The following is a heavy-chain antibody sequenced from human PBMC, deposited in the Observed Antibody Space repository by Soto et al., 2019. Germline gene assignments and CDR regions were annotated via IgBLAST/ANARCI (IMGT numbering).Heavy chain of an antibody. CDR2: INPNSGGT. V-gene: IGHV1-2*04. D-gene: IGHD6-13*01. Sequence: ASVKVSCKASGYTFTGYYMHWVRQAPGQGLEWMGWINPNSGGTNYAQKFQGWVTMTRDTSISTAYMELSRLRSDDTAVYYCARPIQKYISSWPPGYWGQGTLVTVSS. J-gene: IGHJ4*02. CDR3: ARPIQKYISSWPPGY. CDR1: GYTFTGYY.